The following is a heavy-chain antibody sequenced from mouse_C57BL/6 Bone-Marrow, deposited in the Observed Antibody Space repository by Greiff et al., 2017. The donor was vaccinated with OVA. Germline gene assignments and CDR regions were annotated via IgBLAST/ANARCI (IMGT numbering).Heavy chain of an antibody. D-gene: IGHD1-3*01. Sequence: VKLVESGPGLVAPSQSLSITCTVSGFSLTSYGVDWVRQSPGKGLEWLGVICGVGSTNYNSALKSRLSIIKDNSKSQVFLKMNSLQTDDTAMYYGASRSKAYGMDNWGQGTSVTVSS. V-gene: IGHV2-6*01. CDR3: ASRSKAYGMDN. J-gene: IGHJ4*01. CDR1: GFSLTSYG. CDR2: ICGVGST.